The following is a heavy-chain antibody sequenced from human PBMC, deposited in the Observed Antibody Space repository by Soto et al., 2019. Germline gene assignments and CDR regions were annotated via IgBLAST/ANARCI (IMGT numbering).Heavy chain of an antibody. CDR1: GGTFSSFF. D-gene: IGHD3-16*01. CDR3: SGGDVDH. J-gene: IGHJ4*01. Sequence: QVQLVQSGAEMKKPGSSVKVSCKSSGGTFSSFFINWVRQAPGQGLEYLGRIFPLLGRASYAQKFQGRVTITADKTTNHTYMELSSLRSEGTAVHYCSGGDVDHWGQGTLVTVSS. V-gene: IGHV1-69*02. CDR2: IFPLLGRA.